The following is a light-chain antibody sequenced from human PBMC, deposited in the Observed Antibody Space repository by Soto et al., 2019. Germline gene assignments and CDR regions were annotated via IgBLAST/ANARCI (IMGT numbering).Light chain of an antibody. CDR1: QTIIRY. Sequence: DIQMTQSPSSLSASVGDRVTITCRASQTIIRYLNWYQQKPGRAPNLLIYAASSLHTGVPSRFSASGSGTEFTLTISSLQPEDSATYYCQQSYSTQFTFGPGTRVEIK. CDR2: AAS. J-gene: IGKJ3*01. CDR3: QQSYSTQFT. V-gene: IGKV1-39*01.